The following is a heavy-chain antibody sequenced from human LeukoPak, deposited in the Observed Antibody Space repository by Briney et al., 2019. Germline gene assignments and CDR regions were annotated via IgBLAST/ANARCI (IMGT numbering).Heavy chain of an antibody. J-gene: IGHJ6*03. D-gene: IGHD5-12*01. V-gene: IGHV4-4*07. Sequence: PSETLSLTCTVSGGSISSYYWSWIRQPAGKGLEWIGRIYASGSTNYNPPLKSRVTISVDTSKNQFSLKLSSVTAADTAVYYCASCGFSGYDCYYMDVWGKGTTVTISS. CDR3: ASCGFSGYDCYYMDV. CDR2: IYASGST. CDR1: GGSISSYY.